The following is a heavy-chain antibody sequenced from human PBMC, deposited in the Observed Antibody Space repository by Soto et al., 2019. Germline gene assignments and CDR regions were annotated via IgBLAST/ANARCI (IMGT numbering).Heavy chain of an antibody. D-gene: IGHD3-10*01. CDR1: GFTFSSYW. V-gene: IGHV3-74*01. CDR2: INSDGSST. CDR3: AKGEVRGIIPSYFDY. Sequence: GGSLRLSCAASGFTFSSYWMHWVRQAQGKGLVWVSRINSDGSSTSYADSVKGRFTISRDNAKNTLYLQMDSLRAEDTAVYYCAKGEVRGIIPSYFDYWGLGTLVTVSS. J-gene: IGHJ4*02.